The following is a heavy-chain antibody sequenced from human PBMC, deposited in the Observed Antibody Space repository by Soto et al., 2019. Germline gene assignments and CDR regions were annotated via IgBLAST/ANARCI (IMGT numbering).Heavy chain of an antibody. D-gene: IGHD5-18*01. Sequence: QVQLVQSGAEVKKPGASVKVSCKASGYTFTSYYMHWVRQAPGQGLEWMGIINPSGGSTSYAQKFQGRVTMTRDTSTSTVYMELSSLRSEDTAVYYCARDGYSYGARGIYGMDVWGQGTTVTVSS. V-gene: IGHV1-46*01. CDR1: GYTFTSYY. CDR3: ARDGYSYGARGIYGMDV. J-gene: IGHJ6*02. CDR2: INPSGGST.